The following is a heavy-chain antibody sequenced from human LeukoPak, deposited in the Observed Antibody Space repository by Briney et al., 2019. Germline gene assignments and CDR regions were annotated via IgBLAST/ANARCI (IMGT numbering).Heavy chain of an antibody. V-gene: IGHV4-39*07. CDR1: GCSISSSSYY. CDR3: ARDRVQSYYMDV. J-gene: IGHJ6*03. CDR2: IYYSGST. Sequence: SETLSLTCTVSGCSISSSSYYWRWIRQPPGTGLEWIGSIYYSGSTYYNPSLKSRVTISVDTSKSQFSLKLSSVTAADTAVYYCARDRVQSYYMDVWGKGTTVTVSS. D-gene: IGHD1-1*01.